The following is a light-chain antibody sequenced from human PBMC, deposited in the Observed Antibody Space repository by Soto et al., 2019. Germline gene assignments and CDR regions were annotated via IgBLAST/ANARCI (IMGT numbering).Light chain of an antibody. J-gene: IGLJ3*02. Sequence: QSVLTQPPSASGTPGQRVTISCSGSSSNIGSNTVNWYQQLPGTAPKLLIYSNNQRPSRVPDRFSGSKSGTSASLAISGLESEDEADSYCAAWDDSLNAWVFGGGTKLTVL. CDR2: SNN. V-gene: IGLV1-44*01. CDR1: SSNIGSNT. CDR3: AAWDDSLNAWV.